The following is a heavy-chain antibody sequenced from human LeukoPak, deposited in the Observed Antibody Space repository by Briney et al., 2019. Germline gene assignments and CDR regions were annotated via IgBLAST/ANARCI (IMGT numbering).Heavy chain of an antibody. Sequence: ASVKVSCKASGYTFTGYYMNWVRQAPGQGLEWMGWINPDSGGTNYAQKFQGRVTMTRDTSISTAYMELSRLRSDDTAVYYCASLAAAGTGDFDYWGQGTLVTVSS. V-gene: IGHV1-2*02. CDR3: ASLAAAGTGDFDY. CDR1: GYTFTGYY. CDR2: INPDSGGT. D-gene: IGHD6-13*01. J-gene: IGHJ4*02.